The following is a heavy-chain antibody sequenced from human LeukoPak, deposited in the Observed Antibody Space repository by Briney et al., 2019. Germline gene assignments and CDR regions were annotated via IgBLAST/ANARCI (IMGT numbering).Heavy chain of an antibody. CDR3: ARSPHRRWLVPIDY. CDR1: GFTFSSYA. D-gene: IGHD6-19*01. CDR2: ISYDGSNK. Sequence: GGSLRLSCAASGFTFSSYAMHWVRQAPGKGLEWVAVISYDGSNKYYADSVKGRFTISRDNSKNTLYLQMNSLRAEDTAVYYCARSPHRRWLVPIDYWGQGTLVTVSS. J-gene: IGHJ4*02. V-gene: IGHV3-30-3*01.